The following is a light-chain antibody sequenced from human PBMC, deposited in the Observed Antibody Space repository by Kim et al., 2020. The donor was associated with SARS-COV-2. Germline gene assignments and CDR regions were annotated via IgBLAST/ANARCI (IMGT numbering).Light chain of an antibody. J-gene: IGLJ3*02. V-gene: IGLV3-1*01. Sequence: SYELTQPPSVSVSPGQTASITCSGDNLGTKYSCWYQQTAGQSPVLLLYQDNKRPSGIPERFSGTNSGNTATLTISGSQTVDEAIYYCQAWDSSVSVFGGG. CDR2: QDN. CDR1: NLGTKY. CDR3: QAWDSSVSV.